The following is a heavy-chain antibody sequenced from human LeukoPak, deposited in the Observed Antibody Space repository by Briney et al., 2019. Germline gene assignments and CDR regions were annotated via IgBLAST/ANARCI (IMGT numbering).Heavy chain of an antibody. CDR1: GFTFSNAW. D-gene: IGHD2-15*01. Sequence: GGSLRLSCAASGFTFSNAWMSWVRQAPGKGLEWVGRIKSKTGGGTTDYAAPVKGRFTISRDDSKNTLYLQMNSLKTEDTAVYYCTPRASYCSGGSCYSEWFDPWGQGTLVTVSS. J-gene: IGHJ5*02. V-gene: IGHV3-15*01. CDR3: TPRASYCSGGSCYSEWFDP. CDR2: IKSKTGGGTT.